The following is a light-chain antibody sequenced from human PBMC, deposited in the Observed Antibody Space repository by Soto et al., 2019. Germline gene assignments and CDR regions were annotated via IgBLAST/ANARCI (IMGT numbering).Light chain of an antibody. Sequence: EIVLTQSPGTLSLSPGERATLSCRASQSVSSGHLAWYQQKPGQPPRVLIYETSSRATGIPDRFSGSGSGTDFTLTISSLEPEDFAVYSCQQYGSSPPVTFGPGTRVDIK. CDR2: ETS. CDR1: QSVSSGH. CDR3: QQYGSSPPVT. J-gene: IGKJ3*01. V-gene: IGKV3-20*01.